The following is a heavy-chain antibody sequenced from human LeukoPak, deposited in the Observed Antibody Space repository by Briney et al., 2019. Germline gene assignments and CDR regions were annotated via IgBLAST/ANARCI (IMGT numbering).Heavy chain of an antibody. CDR1: GFTFSTYG. Sequence: GGSLRLSCAASGFTFSTYGMHWVRQAPGKCLEWVSLIRYDGGNKYYADSVKGRFTISRDNSKNTLYLQMNSLRAEDTAVYTCVKGPYGDDVRYLDYWGQGTLVTPSS. D-gene: IGHD4-17*01. V-gene: IGHV3-30*02. CDR2: IRYDGGNK. CDR3: VKGPYGDDVRYLDY. J-gene: IGHJ4*02.